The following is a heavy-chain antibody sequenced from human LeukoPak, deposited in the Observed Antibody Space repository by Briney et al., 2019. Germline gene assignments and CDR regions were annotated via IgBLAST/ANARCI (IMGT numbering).Heavy chain of an antibody. CDR2: IKSKTDGGTT. Sequence: GGSLRLSCAASGFTFSNAWMSWVRQAPGKGLEWVGRIKSKTDGGTTDYAAPVKGRFTISRDDSKNTLYLQMNSLKSEDTAVYYCTTRVVGGTTYFDYWGQGTLVTVSS. J-gene: IGHJ4*02. D-gene: IGHD1-26*01. CDR3: TTRVVGGTTYFDY. V-gene: IGHV3-15*01. CDR1: GFTFSNAW.